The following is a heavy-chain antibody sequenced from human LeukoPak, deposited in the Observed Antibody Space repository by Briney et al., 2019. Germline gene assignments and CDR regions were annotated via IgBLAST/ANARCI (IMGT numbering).Heavy chain of an antibody. J-gene: IGHJ4*02. D-gene: IGHD3-9*01. Sequence: SETLSLTCTVSGYSISSGYYWAWIRQPPGKGLEWIGTIYHSGITFYNPSLRGRVIISVDTSKNQFSLRLSSVTAADTAVYYCASGLRYFDLYYWGQGTLVTVSS. CDR1: GYSISSGYY. V-gene: IGHV4-38-2*02. CDR3: ASGLRYFDLYY. CDR2: IYHSGIT.